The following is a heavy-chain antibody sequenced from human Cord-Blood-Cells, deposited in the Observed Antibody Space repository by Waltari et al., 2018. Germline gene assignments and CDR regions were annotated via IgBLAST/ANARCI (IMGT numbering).Heavy chain of an antibody. V-gene: IGHV4-34*01. J-gene: IGHJ4*02. D-gene: IGHD1-26*01. Sequence: QVHLQLRGAGLLKPSETLSLTGAAYGGSFRGYYWSGIRQPPGKGLEWIGEINHSGSTNYNPSHKSRVTISVDTSKNQFSLKLSSVTAADTAVYYCARTVYSGSSFDYWGQGTLVTVSS. CDR2: INHSGST. CDR3: ARTVYSGSSFDY. CDR1: GGSFRGYY.